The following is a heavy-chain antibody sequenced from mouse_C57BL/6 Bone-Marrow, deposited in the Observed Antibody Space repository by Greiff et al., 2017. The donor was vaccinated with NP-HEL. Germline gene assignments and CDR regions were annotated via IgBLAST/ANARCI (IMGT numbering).Heavy chain of an antibody. V-gene: IGHV1-76*01. D-gene: IGHD1-1*01. J-gene: IGHJ2*01. CDR2: IYPGSGNT. CDR3: AREVEVAEDY. CDR1: GYTFTDYY. Sequence: VQLQQPGAELVRPGASVKLSCKASGYTFTDYYITWVKQRPGQGLEWIARIYPGSGNTYYNEKFKGKATLTAEKSSSTAYMQLSSLTSEDSAVYYLAREVEVAEDYWGQGTTLTVSS.